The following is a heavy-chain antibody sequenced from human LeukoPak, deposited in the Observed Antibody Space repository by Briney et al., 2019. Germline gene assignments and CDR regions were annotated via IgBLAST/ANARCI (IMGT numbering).Heavy chain of an antibody. J-gene: IGHJ4*02. Sequence: SETLSLTCTVSGGSISSYYWSWIRQPPGKGLEWIGYIYYSGSTNYNPSLKSRVTISVDTSKNQFSLKLSSVTAADTAVYYCARGPSPGGGRDAYYFDYWGQGTLVTVSS. V-gene: IGHV4-59*12. CDR3: ARGPSPGGGRDAYYFDY. CDR1: GGSISSYY. CDR2: IYYSGST. D-gene: IGHD2-15*01.